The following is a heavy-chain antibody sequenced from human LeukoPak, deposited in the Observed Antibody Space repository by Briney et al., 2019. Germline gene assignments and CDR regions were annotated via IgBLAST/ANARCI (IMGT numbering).Heavy chain of an antibody. CDR2: INHSGST. CDR3: ARLYDS. J-gene: IGHJ4*02. CDR1: GGSFSAYY. Sequence: SETLSLTCAVYGGSFSAYYWNWIRQPPGKGLEWIGEINHSGSTNYNPSLKGRVTISVDTSKNQFSLKLSSVTAADTAVYYCARLYDSWGQGTLVTVSS. V-gene: IGHV4-34*01.